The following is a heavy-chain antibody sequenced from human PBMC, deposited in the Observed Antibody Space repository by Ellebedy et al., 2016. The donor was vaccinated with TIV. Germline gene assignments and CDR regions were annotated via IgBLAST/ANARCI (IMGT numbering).Heavy chain of an antibody. Sequence: GESLKISCVASGFTFSNYWMSWVRQAPGKGLEWVANIRQDGSEKSYVDSVKGRFTISRDNAKNSLHLQMNGLRAEDAAVYYCARHTDYALDYWGQGAPVTVSS. V-gene: IGHV3-7*02. CDR2: IRQDGSEK. CDR3: ARHTDYALDY. D-gene: IGHD4-17*01. J-gene: IGHJ4*02. CDR1: GFTFSNYW.